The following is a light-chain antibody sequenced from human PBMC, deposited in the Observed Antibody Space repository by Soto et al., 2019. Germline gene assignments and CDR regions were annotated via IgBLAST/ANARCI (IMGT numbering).Light chain of an antibody. CDR2: NTN. CDR1: SASVSTSYY. J-gene: IGLJ3*02. Sequence: QTVVTQESSFSVSPGGTVTLTCGLSSASVSTSYYPSWYQQTPGQAPRTLIYNTNTRSSGVPDRFSGSILGDKAALTITGAQADEESDYYCVLYMGSGISVFGGGTKLTVL. V-gene: IGLV8-61*01. CDR3: VLYMGSGISV.